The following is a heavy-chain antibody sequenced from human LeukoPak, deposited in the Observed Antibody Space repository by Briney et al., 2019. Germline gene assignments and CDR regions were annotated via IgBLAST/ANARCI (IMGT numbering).Heavy chain of an antibody. D-gene: IGHD2-15*01. CDR3: ARAPLGYCSGGTCKRYFDY. CDR1: GGSVSSVDYY. J-gene: IGHJ4*02. V-gene: IGHV4-30-4*01. Sequence: SGTLSLTCTVSGGSVSSVDYYWGWIRQPPGKGLEWIGYIYYSGNTYYNPSLKSLATISVDTSTNKSSLKLSSVTAADTAVYYYARAPLGYCSGGTCKRYFDYWGQGTLVTVS. CDR2: IYYSGNT.